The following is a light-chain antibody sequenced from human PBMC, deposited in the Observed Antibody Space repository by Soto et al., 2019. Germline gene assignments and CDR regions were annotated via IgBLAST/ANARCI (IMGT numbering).Light chain of an antibody. Sequence: EIMMTQSPGTLSASPGERATLSCRASQSVSSNLAWYQQKPGQAPRLLIYAVSTRATGIPARFSGSGSGTEFTLTISSRQSEDFAVYYCQQYNKWPLTFGQGTKVELK. CDR2: AVS. CDR1: QSVSSN. J-gene: IGKJ1*01. CDR3: QQYNKWPLT. V-gene: IGKV3-15*01.